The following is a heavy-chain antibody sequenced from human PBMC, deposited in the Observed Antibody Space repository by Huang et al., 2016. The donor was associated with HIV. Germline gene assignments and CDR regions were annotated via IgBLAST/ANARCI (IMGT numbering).Heavy chain of an antibody. CDR1: GYTFTNYY. CDR3: ASPFSFGVALFY. CDR2: IAPSGGST. Sequence: QVQLVQSGAEVKKPGASVKVSCKASGYTFTNYYMHWVRQAPGQGLEGMGIIAPSGGSTTYAQKFQGRVTMTRDTSARTVYLELRSLRSEDTAIYYCASPFSFGVALFYWGQGTLVTVSS. J-gene: IGHJ4*02. V-gene: IGHV1-46*01. D-gene: IGHD3-3*01.